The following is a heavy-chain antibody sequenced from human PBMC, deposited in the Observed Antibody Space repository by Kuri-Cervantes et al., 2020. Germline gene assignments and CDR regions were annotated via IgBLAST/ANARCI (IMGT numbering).Heavy chain of an antibody. CDR3: ARDGDIVVVPAAMISYYFAY. CDR1: GFTVSSNY. Sequence: GESLKISCAASGFTVSSNYMSWVRQAPGKGLEWVSAISGSGGSTYYADSVKGRFTISRDNSKNTLYLQMNSLRAEDTAVYYCARDGDIVVVPAAMISYYFAYWGQGNPV. J-gene: IGHJ4*01. V-gene: IGHV3-23*01. D-gene: IGHD2-2*01. CDR2: ISGSGGST.